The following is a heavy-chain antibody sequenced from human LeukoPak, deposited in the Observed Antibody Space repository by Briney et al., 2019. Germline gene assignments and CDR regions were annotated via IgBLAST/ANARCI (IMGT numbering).Heavy chain of an antibody. J-gene: IGHJ4*02. CDR1: GGSIRSHY. Sequence: SETLSLTCTVSGGSIRSHYWSWIRQPPGKGLEWIGYINYSGSTNYNPSLKSRVTISVDTSKNQFSLKLSSVTAADTAVYYCARDRGDYDSSGYYGYFDYWGQGALVTVSS. CDR2: INYSGST. CDR3: ARDRGDYDSSGYYGYFDY. D-gene: IGHD3-22*01. V-gene: IGHV4-59*11.